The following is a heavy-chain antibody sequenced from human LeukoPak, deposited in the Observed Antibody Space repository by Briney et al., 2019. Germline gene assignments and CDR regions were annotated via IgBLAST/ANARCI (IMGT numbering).Heavy chain of an antibody. D-gene: IGHD3-10*01. CDR3: ARQLSGSYYKLNWFDP. J-gene: IGHJ5*02. Sequence: SQTLSLTCTVSGGSISSGDYYWSWIRQPPGKGLEWIGYIYYSGSTYYNPSLKSRVTISVDTSKNQFPLKLSSVTAADTAVYYCARQLSGSYYKLNWFDPWGQGTLVTVSS. V-gene: IGHV4-30-4*01. CDR1: GGSISSGDYY. CDR2: IYYSGST.